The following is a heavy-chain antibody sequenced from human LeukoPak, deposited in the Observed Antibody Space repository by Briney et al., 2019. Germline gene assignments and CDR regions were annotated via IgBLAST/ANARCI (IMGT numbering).Heavy chain of an antibody. CDR3: ASQWFGELLISYFDN. D-gene: IGHD3-10*01. CDR1: GGSLSSYY. Sequence: SETLSLTCTVSGGSLSSYYWSWIRQPPGKGLEWIGYIYYSGSTNYNPSLKSRVTISVDTSKTHFSLKLSSVTAADPAVYYCASQWFGELLISYFDNWGQGTLVTVSS. V-gene: IGHV4-59*08. CDR2: IYYSGST. J-gene: IGHJ4*02.